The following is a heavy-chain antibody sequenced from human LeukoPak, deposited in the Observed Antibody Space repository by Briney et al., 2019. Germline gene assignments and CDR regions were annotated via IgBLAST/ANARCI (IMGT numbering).Heavy chain of an antibody. CDR1: GHTFTHYW. V-gene: IGHV5-51*01. Sequence: GESLQISCQDSGHTFTHYWIAWVRPLPGKGLEWMGMIYPGDSSTRDSPSFEGQVTISADTSISTTYLQWSSLQAADTAMYYCARQVGATGHFDLWGQGTLVTVSS. CDR3: ARQVGATGHFDL. D-gene: IGHD1-26*01. CDR2: IYPGDSST. J-gene: IGHJ4*02.